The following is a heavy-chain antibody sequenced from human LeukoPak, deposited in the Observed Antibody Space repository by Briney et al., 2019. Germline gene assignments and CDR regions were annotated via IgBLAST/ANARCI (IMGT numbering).Heavy chain of an antibody. D-gene: IGHD4-17*01. CDR2: IYYSGST. J-gene: IGHJ4*02. V-gene: IGHV4-59*01. Sequence: SETMYLTCTVSGGSFSSYSWSWLRQPPWKGLEWIGYIYYSGSTNYNPSLNSRVTRLIDTSKNKFPLTLTSVRSAVTVVFSCAGAPKGNYDYGDLPTYYFDYWGQGTLVTVSS. CDR3: AGAPKGNYDYGDLPTYYFDY. CDR1: GGSFSSYS.